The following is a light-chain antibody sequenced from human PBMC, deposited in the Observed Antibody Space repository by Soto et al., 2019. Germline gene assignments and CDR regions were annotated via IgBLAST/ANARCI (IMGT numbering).Light chain of an antibody. V-gene: IGKV1-9*01. J-gene: IGKJ2*01. CDR2: AAS. Sequence: IQTTQSPSSLSATVGDRVTITCRASQDVSSYLVWYQQKPGKAPELLIYAASTLQSGVPLRFSGSASGTEFTLTISSLQPEDFATYYCQQLSYYPRTFGQGTKLEIK. CDR1: QDVSSY. CDR3: QQLSYYPRT.